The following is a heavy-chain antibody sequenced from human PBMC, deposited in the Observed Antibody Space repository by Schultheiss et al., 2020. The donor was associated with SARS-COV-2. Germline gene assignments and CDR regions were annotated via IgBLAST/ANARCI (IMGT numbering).Heavy chain of an antibody. V-gene: IGHV4-4*07. CDR1: GGSISSYY. CDR3: AREQDLGISRPFDY. J-gene: IGHJ4*02. D-gene: IGHD7-27*01. CDR2: IYTSGST. Sequence: SQTLSLTCTVPGGSISSYYWSWIRQPPGKGLEWIGRIYTSGSTNYNPSLKSRVTMSVDTSKNQFSLKLSSVTAADTAVYYCAREQDLGISRPFDYWGQGTLVTVSS.